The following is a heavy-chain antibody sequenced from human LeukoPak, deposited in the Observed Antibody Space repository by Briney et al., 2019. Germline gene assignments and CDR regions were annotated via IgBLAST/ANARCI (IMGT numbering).Heavy chain of an antibody. CDR3: ARVKVAVFPN. V-gene: IGHV4-39*02. Sequence: SETLSLTCTVSGGSISSSSYYWGWIRQPPGKGLEWIGNTYYGGNTYYNPSLKSRVTISVDTSKNQFSLELNSVTAADTAVYYCARVKVAVFPNWGQGTLVTVSS. J-gene: IGHJ4*02. CDR2: TYYGGNT. CDR1: GGSISSSSYY. D-gene: IGHD6-19*01.